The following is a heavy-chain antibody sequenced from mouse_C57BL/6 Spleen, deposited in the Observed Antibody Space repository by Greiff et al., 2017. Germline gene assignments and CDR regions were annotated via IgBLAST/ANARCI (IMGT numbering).Heavy chain of an antibody. J-gene: IGHJ1*03. CDR2: ISSGGSYT. V-gene: IGHV5-6*01. D-gene: IGHD1-1*01. CDR3: ARHGYYGSSYWYFDV. Sequence: EVKVVESGGDLVKPGGSLKLSCAASGFTFSSYGMSWVRQTPDKRLEWVATISSGGSYTYYPDSVKGRFTISRDYAKNTLYLQMSSLKSEDTAMYYCARHGYYGSSYWYFDVWGTGTTVTVSS. CDR1: GFTFSSYG.